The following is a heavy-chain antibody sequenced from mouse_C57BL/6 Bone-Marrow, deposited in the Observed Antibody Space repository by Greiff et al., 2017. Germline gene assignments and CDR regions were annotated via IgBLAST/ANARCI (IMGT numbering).Heavy chain of an antibody. Sequence: VMLVESGAELMKPGASVKLSCKATGYTFTGYWIEWVKQRPGHGLEWIGEILPGSGSTNYNEKFKGKATFTADTSSNTAYMQLSSLTTEDSAIYYCARTGYYYGSSYWFAYWGQGTLVTVSA. V-gene: IGHV1-9*01. J-gene: IGHJ3*01. CDR3: ARTGYYYGSSYWFAY. D-gene: IGHD1-1*01. CDR2: ILPGSGST. CDR1: GYTFTGYW.